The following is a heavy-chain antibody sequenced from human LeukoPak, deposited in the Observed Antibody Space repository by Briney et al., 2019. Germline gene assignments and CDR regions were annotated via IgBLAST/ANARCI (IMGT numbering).Heavy chain of an antibody. D-gene: IGHD6-13*01. CDR2: IYYSGST. CDR1: GGFISSSSYY. CDR3: ARYSSSWYPSDY. Sequence: SETLSLTCTVSGGFISSSSYYWGWIRQPPGKGLEWIGSIYYSGSTYYSPSLKSRVTISVDTSKNQFSLKLSSVTAADTAVYYCARYSSSWYPSDYWGQGTLVTVSS. V-gene: IGHV4-39*07. J-gene: IGHJ4*02.